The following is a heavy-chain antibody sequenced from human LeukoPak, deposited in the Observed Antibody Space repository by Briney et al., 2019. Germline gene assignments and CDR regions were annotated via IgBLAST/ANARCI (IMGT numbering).Heavy chain of an antibody. CDR1: GFAFSSYW. Sequence: GGSLRLSCAASGFAFSSYWMSWVRQAPGKGLEWVANIKQDGSEEYCVESVKGRLTISRDKAKSSLDLQMSSMRVEDTAVYYCARVRYCSSTSCYPGVYYFDYWGQGTLVTVSS. J-gene: IGHJ4*02. CDR2: IKQDGSEE. V-gene: IGHV3-7*01. CDR3: ARVRYCSSTSCYPGVYYFDY. D-gene: IGHD2-2*01.